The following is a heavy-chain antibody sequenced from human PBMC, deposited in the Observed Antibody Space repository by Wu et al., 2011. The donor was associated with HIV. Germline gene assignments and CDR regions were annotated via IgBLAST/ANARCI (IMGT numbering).Heavy chain of an antibody. Sequence: QVQLLQSGTEVRKPGASVKVSCKASGYTFSNYDINWVRQAPGQGLEWMGWLNPKSGNTGFGRRFQGRVALTRDTSINTAYMELSSLRFEDTAVYYCARGRGLQAFEFWGRGTLVTVS. J-gene: IGHJ4*02. CDR1: GYTFSNYD. V-gene: IGHV1-8*02. CDR3: ARGRGLQAFEF. D-gene: IGHD3-10*01. CDR2: LNPKSGNT.